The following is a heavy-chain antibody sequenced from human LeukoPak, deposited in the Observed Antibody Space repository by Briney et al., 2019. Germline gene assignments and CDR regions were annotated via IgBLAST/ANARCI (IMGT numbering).Heavy chain of an antibody. V-gene: IGHV1-8*01. CDR3: ARAGETIFGAPNWFDP. CDR2: MNPNSGNT. CDR1: GYTFTSYD. D-gene: IGHD3-3*01. J-gene: IGHJ5*02. Sequence: ASVNVSCKASGYTFTSYDINWVRQATGQGLEWMGWMNPNSGNTGYAQKFQGRVTMTRNTSISTAYMELSSLRSDDTAVYYCARAGETIFGAPNWFDPWGQGTLVTVSS.